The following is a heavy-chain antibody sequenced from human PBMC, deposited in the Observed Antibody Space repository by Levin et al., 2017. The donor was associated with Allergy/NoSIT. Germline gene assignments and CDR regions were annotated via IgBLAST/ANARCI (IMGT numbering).Heavy chain of an antibody. D-gene: IGHD6-19*01. CDR2: ISNDGSNK. CDR1: GFTFSNYA. CDR3: AKDRIAVGVMGASVY. V-gene: IGHV3-30*18. Sequence: LFLTCVASGFTFSNYAMHWVRQAPGKGLEWVAVISNDGSNKYFVESVKGRFTISRDNSKNTVHLEMNSLRPEDTALYYCAKDRIAVGVMGASVYWGQGTLVTVSS. J-gene: IGHJ4*02.